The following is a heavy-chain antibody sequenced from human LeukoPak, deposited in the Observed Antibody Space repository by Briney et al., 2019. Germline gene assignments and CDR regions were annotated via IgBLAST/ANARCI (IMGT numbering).Heavy chain of an antibody. J-gene: IGHJ4*02. V-gene: IGHV3-21*01. CDR3: ARGTTVVTPTHFDY. Sequence: GGSLRLSCAASGFTFSTYTMNWVRQAPGKGLEWVSSISSSSSYIYYADSVKGRFTISRDNAKNSLYLQMNSLRAEDTTVYYCARGTTVVTPTHFDYWGQGTLVTVSS. CDR2: ISSSSSYI. D-gene: IGHD4-23*01. CDR1: GFTFSTYT.